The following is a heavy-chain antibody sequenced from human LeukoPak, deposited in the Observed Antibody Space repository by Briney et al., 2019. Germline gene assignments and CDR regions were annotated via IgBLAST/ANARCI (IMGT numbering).Heavy chain of an antibody. CDR3: AGTVTTTNYYYYGMDV. V-gene: IGHV3-21*01. CDR2: ISSSSSYI. CDR1: GFTFSSYS. Sequence: PGGSLRLSCAASGFTFSSYSVNWVRQAPGKGLEWVSSISSSSSYIYYADSVKGRFTIPRDNAKNSLYLQMNSLRAEDTAVYYCAGTVTTTNYYYYGMDVWGQGTTVTVSS. J-gene: IGHJ6*02. D-gene: IGHD4-17*01.